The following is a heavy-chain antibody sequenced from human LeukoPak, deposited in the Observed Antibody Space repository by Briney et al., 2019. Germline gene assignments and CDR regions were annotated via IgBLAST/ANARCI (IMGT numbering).Heavy chain of an antibody. D-gene: IGHD3-3*01. J-gene: IGHJ4*02. CDR2: ISSSSSYI. CDR1: GFTFSSYS. CDR3: ARSITIFGVAFDY. Sequence: GGSLRLSCAASGFTFSSYSMNWVRQAPGKGLEWVSSISSSSSYIYYADSVKGRFTISRENAKNSLYLQMNSLRAGDTAVYYCARSITIFGVAFDYWGQGTLVTVSS. V-gene: IGHV3-21*01.